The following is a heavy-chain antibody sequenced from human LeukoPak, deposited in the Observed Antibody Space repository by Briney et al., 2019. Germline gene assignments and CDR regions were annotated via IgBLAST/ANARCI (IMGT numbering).Heavy chain of an antibody. CDR1: GGSISSVSYY. V-gene: IGHV4-61*02. CDR2: IYTSGST. D-gene: IGHD3-3*01. CDR3: AREITIFGDAFDI. J-gene: IGHJ3*02. Sequence: SQTLSLTCTVSGGSISSVSYYWSWIRQPAGKGLEWIGRIYTSGSTNYNPSLKSRVTISVDTSKNQFSLKLSSVTAADTAVYYCAREITIFGDAFDIWGQGTMVTVSS.